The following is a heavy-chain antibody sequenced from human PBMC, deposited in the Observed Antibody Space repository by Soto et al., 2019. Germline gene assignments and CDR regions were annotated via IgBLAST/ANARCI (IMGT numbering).Heavy chain of an antibody. J-gene: IGHJ4*02. CDR2: IYYSGST. CDR1: GGSISSSSYY. CDR3: ARNTFMNLAAADT. Sequence: QLQLQESGPGLVKPSETLSLTCTVSGGSISSSSYYWGWIRQPPGKGLEWIGSIYYSGSTYYNPSLKSRVTISVDTSKNQFSLKLSSVTAADTAVYYCARNTFMNLAAADTWGQGTLVTVSS. V-gene: IGHV4-39*01. D-gene: IGHD6-13*01.